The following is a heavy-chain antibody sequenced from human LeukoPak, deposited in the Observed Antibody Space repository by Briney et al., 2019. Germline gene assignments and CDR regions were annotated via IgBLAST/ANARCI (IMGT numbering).Heavy chain of an antibody. CDR1: GGSISSGGYY. CDR3: ARVRCSSTSCYSAAAAGA. CDR2: IYYSGST. Sequence: SETLSLTCTVSGGSISSGGYYWSWIRQHPGKGLEWIGYIYYSGSTYYNPSLKSRVTISVDTSKNQFSLKLSSVTAADTAVYYCARVRCSSTSCYSAAAAGAWGQGTLVTVSS. V-gene: IGHV4-31*03. J-gene: IGHJ5*02. D-gene: IGHD2-2*01.